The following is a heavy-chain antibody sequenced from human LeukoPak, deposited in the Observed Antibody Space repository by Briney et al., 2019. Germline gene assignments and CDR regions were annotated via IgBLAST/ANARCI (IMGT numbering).Heavy chain of an antibody. Sequence: GGSLRLSCAASGFTFDDYAMHWVRQAPGKGLEWVSGNSWNSGTKGYADSVKGRFTISRDNAKNSLYLQMNSLRGEDAALYYCAVLHYYAMDVWGQGTTVTVSS. V-gene: IGHV3-9*01. D-gene: IGHD2-8*01. CDR3: AVLHYYAMDV. CDR1: GFTFDDYA. J-gene: IGHJ6*02. CDR2: NSWNSGTK.